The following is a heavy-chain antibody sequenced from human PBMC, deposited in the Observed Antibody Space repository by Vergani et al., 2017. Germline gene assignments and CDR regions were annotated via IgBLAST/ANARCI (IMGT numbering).Heavy chain of an antibody. CDR2: ISSNGGST. J-gene: IGHJ4*02. D-gene: IGHD2-2*01. V-gene: IGHV3-64*01. CDR3: ARESGLYCSSTSCSNYYFDY. CDR1: GFTFSSYA. Sequence: EVQLVESGGGLVQPGGSLRLSCAASGFTFSSYAMHWVRQAPGKGLEYVSAISSNGGSTYYANSVKGRFTISRDNSKNTLYLQMGSLRAEDMAVYYCARESGLYCSSTSCSNYYFDYWGQGTLVTVS.